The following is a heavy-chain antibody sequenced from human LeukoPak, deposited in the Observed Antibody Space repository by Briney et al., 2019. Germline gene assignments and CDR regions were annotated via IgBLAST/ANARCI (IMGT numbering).Heavy chain of an antibody. J-gene: IGHJ6*03. CDR3: ARDVEAITGTHPYYYYYMDV. CDR2: IYHCRST. D-gene: IGHD1-7*01. Sequence: PSETLSLTCTVSGYSISSGYYWGGIRQPPGKEREWMGRIYHCRSTYYNPSLKSRVTISVDTSKNQFSLKLSSVTAADTAVYYCARDVEAITGTHPYYYYYMDVWGKGTTVTVSS. V-gene: IGHV4-38-2*02. CDR1: GYSISSGYY.